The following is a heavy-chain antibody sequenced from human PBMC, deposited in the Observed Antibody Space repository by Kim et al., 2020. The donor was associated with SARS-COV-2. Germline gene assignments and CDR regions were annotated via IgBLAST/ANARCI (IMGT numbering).Heavy chain of an antibody. Sequence: NQYYQASVKGRFTISRDNSNNTLSLQLNTLRAEDTAVYYCASDVRSFYFDYWGQGTLVIVSS. D-gene: IGHD3-10*02. J-gene: IGHJ4*02. V-gene: IGHV3-33*01. CDR3: ASDVRSFYFDY. CDR2: NQ.